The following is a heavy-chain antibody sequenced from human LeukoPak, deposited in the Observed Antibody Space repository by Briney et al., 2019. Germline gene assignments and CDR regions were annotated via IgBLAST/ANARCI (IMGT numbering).Heavy chain of an antibody. CDR3: ARAGPTYYYDSSGYYSDY. V-gene: IGHV4-59*08. D-gene: IGHD3-22*01. CDR2: IYYSGST. J-gene: IGHJ4*02. Sequence: KTSETLSLTCTVSGGSISSYYWSWIRQPPGKGLEWIGYIYYSGSTYYNPSLKSRVTISVDTSKNQFSLKLSSVTAADTAVYYCARAGPTYYYDSSGYYSDYWGQGTLVTVSS. CDR1: GGSISSYY.